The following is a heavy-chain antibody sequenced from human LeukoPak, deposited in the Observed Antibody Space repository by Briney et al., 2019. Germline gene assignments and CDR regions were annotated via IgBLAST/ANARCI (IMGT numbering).Heavy chain of an antibody. V-gene: IGHV3-23*01. CDR1: GFTFSSHA. Sequence: PGGSLRLSCAASGFTFSSHAMSWVRQAPGKGLEWVSAISGSGGSTYYADSVKGRFTISRDNSKNTLYLQMNSLRAEDTAVYYCAKSYYYDSSGYYQFFDYWGQGTLVTVSS. D-gene: IGHD3-22*01. CDR2: ISGSGGST. CDR3: AKSYYYDSSGYYQFFDY. J-gene: IGHJ4*02.